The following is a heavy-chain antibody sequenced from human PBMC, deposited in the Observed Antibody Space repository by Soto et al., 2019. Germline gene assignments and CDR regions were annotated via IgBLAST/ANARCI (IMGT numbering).Heavy chain of an antibody. D-gene: IGHD3-10*01. CDR3: ARVPGATRVRHYYYYGMDV. Sequence: SETLSLXCTVSGGSVSSGSYYWSWIXXPPGKXXEWIGYIYYSGSTNYSPSLKSRVTISVDTSKNQFSLKLSSVTAADTAVYYCARVPGATRVRHYYYYGMDVWGQGTTVTVSS. V-gene: IGHV4-61*01. CDR2: IYYSGST. CDR1: GGSVSSGSYY. J-gene: IGHJ6*02.